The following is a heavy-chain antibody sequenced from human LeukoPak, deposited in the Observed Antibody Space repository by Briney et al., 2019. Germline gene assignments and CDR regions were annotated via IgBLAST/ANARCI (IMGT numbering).Heavy chain of an antibody. CDR3: ARQIAGIAVAGTFPVNWFDP. V-gene: IGHV7-4-1*02. CDR2: INTNTGNP. D-gene: IGHD6-19*01. Sequence: GASVKVSCTASGYTFTSYAMNWVRQAPGQGLEWMGWINTNTGNPTYAQGFTGRFVFSLDTSVSTAYLQISSLKAEDTAVYYCARQIAGIAVAGTFPVNWFDPWGQGALVTVSS. J-gene: IGHJ5*02. CDR1: GYTFTSYA.